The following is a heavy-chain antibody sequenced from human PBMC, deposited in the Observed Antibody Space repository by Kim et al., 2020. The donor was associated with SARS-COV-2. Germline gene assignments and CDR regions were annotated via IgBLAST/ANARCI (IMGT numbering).Heavy chain of an antibody. D-gene: IGHD6-6*01. V-gene: IGHV4-59*01. CDR1: GGSISSYY. CDR2: IYYSGST. CDR3: ARVTIAAREYYYYMDV. J-gene: IGHJ6*03. Sequence: SDTLSLTCTVSGGSISSYYWSWIRQPPGKGLEWIGYIYYSGSTNYNPSLKSRVTISVDTSKNQFSLKLSSVTAADTAVYYCARVTIAAREYYYYMDVWGKGTTVTVSS.